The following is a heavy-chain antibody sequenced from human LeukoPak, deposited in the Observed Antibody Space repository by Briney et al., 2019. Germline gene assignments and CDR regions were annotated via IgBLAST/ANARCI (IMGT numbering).Heavy chain of an antibody. CDR2: IYYSGST. CDR3: ARDGGVAAAGYDAFDI. Sequence: LETLSLTCTVSGGSISSYYWSWIRQPPGKGLEWIGSIYYSGSTYYNPSLKSRVTISVDTSKNQFSLKLSSVTAADTAVYCCARDGGVAAAGYDAFDIWGQGTMVTVSS. D-gene: IGHD6-13*01. CDR1: GGSISSYY. J-gene: IGHJ3*02. V-gene: IGHV4-39*07.